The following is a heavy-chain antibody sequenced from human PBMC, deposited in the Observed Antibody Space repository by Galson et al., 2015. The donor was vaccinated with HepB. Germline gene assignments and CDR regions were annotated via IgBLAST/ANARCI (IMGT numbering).Heavy chain of an antibody. J-gene: IGHJ6*02. D-gene: IGHD5-24*01. CDR1: GGTFSSYA. CDR3: ARGGDGYNLTGYYGMDV. Sequence: SVKVSCKASGGTFSSYAISWVRQAPGQGLEWMGGIIPIFGTANYAQKFQGRVTITADESTSTAYMELSSLRSEDTAVYYCARGGDGYNLTGYYGMDVWGQGTTVTVSS. V-gene: IGHV1-69*13. CDR2: IIPIFGTA.